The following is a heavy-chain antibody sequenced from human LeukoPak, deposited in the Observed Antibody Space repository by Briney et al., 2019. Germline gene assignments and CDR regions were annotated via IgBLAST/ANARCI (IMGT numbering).Heavy chain of an antibody. V-gene: IGHV3-21*01. CDR3: ARDKTAFSYSSSGSSRFDP. D-gene: IGHD6-13*01. CDR2: ISSSSSYI. J-gene: IGHJ5*02. Sequence: GGSLRLSCAASGFTFSSYSMNWVRQAPGKGLEWVSSISSSSSYIYYADSVKGRFTISRDNAKNSLYLQMNSLRAEDTAVYYCARDKTAFSYSSSGSSRFDPWGQGTLVTVSS. CDR1: GFTFSSYS.